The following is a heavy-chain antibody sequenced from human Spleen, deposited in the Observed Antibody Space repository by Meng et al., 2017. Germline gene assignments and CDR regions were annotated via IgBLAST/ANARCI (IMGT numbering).Heavy chain of an antibody. CDR1: GFTFSSYS. CDR2: IRSSSSYI. CDR3: ANRVWGSYRFPEEDY. V-gene: IGHV3-21*04. D-gene: IGHD3-16*02. J-gene: IGHJ4*02. Sequence: GESLKISCAASGFTFSSYSMNWVRQAPGKGLEWVSSIRSSSSYIYYADSVKGRFTISRDNSKNTLYLQMNSLRAEDTAVYFCANRVWGSYRFPEEDYWGQGTLVTVSS.